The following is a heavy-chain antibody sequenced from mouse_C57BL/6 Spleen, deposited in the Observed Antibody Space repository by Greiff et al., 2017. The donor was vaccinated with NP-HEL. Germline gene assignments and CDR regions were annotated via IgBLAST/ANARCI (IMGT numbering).Heavy chain of an antibody. Sequence: QVQLQQPGAELVKPGASVKLSCKASGYTFTSYWMHWVKQRPGQGLEWIGEIDPSDSYTNYNQKFKGKSTLTVDKSSSTAYMQLSSLTSEDSAVYYCARSNYSNYLDYWGQGTTLTVSS. CDR3: ARSNYSNYLDY. D-gene: IGHD2-5*01. V-gene: IGHV1-69*01. CDR2: IDPSDSYT. CDR1: GYTFTSYW. J-gene: IGHJ2*01.